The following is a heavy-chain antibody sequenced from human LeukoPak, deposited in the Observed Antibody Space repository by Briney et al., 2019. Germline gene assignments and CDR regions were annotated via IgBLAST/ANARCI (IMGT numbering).Heavy chain of an antibody. Sequence: SETLSLTCAVYGGSFSGYYWSWIRQPPGKGLEWIGEINHSGSTNYNPSLKSRVTISVDTSKNQFSLKLSSVTAADTAVYYCARDLMGYYYGSGSYSFDYWGQGTLVTVSS. D-gene: IGHD3-10*01. CDR1: GGSFSGYY. CDR2: INHSGST. CDR3: ARDLMGYYYGSGSYSFDY. J-gene: IGHJ4*02. V-gene: IGHV4-34*01.